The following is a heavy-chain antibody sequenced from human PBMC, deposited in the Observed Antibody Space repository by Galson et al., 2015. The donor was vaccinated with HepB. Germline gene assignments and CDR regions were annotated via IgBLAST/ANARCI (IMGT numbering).Heavy chain of an antibody. CDR3: ARLARWHNWNDRPGGY. J-gene: IGHJ4*02. CDR1: GFTFSSYD. Sequence: SLRLSCAASGFTFSSYDMHWVRQATGKGLEWVSAIGTAGDTYYPGSVKGRFTISRENAKNSLYLQMNSLRAGDTAVYYCARLARWHNWNDRPGGYWGQGTPVTVSS. D-gene: IGHD1-1*01. V-gene: IGHV3-13*01. CDR2: IGTAGDT.